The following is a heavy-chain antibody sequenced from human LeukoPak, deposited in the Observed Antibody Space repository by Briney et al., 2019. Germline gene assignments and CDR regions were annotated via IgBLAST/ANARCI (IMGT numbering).Heavy chain of an antibody. CDR1: GFSFITYG. Sequence: GGSLRLSCAASGFSFITYGIHWVRQAPGKGLEWVAFIRYDGSNRFYADSVRGRFTISRDNSKNTVYLQMNSLRAEDTAVYYCAKDRSMTTVTPFDNWGQGTLVAVSS. D-gene: IGHD4-17*01. V-gene: IGHV3-30*02. CDR2: IRYDGSNR. CDR3: AKDRSMTTVTPFDN. J-gene: IGHJ4*02.